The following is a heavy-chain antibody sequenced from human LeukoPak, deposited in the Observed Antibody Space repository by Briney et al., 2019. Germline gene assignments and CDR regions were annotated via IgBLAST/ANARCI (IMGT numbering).Heavy chain of an antibody. CDR3: AKDLAAAGTGAFSYYYYGMDV. J-gene: IGHJ6*02. Sequence: GGSLRLSCAASGFTFDDYAMHWVRQAPGKGLEWVSGISWNSGSIGYADSVKGRFTISRDNAKNSLYLQMNSLRAEDTALYYCAKDLAAAGTGAFSYYYYGMDVWGQGTTVTVSS. V-gene: IGHV3-9*01. CDR2: ISWNSGSI. D-gene: IGHD6-13*01. CDR1: GFTFDDYA.